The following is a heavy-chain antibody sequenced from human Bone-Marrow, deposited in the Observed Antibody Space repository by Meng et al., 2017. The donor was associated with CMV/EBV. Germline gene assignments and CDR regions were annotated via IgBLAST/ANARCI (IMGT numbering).Heavy chain of an antibody. CDR3: AKDDRVRQQLWNDY. J-gene: IGHJ4*02. D-gene: IGHD6-13*01. Sequence: GSLRLSCTVSGGSISSSSYYWGWIRQPPGKGLEWIGEIYHSGSTNYNPSLKSRVTISVDKSKNQFSLKLSSVTAADTAVYYCAKDDRVRQQLWNDYWGQGTLVTVSS. CDR2: IYHSGST. V-gene: IGHV4-39*07. CDR1: GGSISSSSYY.